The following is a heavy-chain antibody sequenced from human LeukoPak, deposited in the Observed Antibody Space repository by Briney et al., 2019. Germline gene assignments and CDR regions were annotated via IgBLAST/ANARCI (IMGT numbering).Heavy chain of an antibody. D-gene: IGHD2-2*02. Sequence: GGSLRLSCAASGFTFSSHWMQWVRQAPGKGLVGVSRIKSDGSTTNYADSVKGRFTISRDNAKNTLYLQMNSLRVEDTAMYYCARGPDYTSSPYPYWGQGTLVTVSS. CDR3: ARGPDYTSSPYPY. CDR2: IKSDGSTT. V-gene: IGHV3-74*01. J-gene: IGHJ4*02. CDR1: GFTFSSHW.